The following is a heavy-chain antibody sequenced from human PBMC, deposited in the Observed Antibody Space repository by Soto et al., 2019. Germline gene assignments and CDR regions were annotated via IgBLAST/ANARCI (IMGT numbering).Heavy chain of an antibody. V-gene: IGHV3-11*01. Sequence: QVQLVESGGGLVKPGGSLRLSCAASGFTFSDYYMSWIRQAPGKGLEWVSYISSSDTTIYYTDSVKGRFTISRDNAKNSLYLQMNSLRAEDTAVYYCARDLKTAGYSSSWYDYWGQGTLVTVSS. CDR3: ARDLKTAGYSSSWYDY. D-gene: IGHD6-13*01. J-gene: IGHJ4*02. CDR2: ISSSDTTI. CDR1: GFTFSDYY.